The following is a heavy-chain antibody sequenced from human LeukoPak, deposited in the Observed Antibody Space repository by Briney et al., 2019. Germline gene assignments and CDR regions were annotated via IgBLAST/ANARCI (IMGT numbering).Heavy chain of an antibody. CDR3: ARRSGSYSNFDY. CDR1: GFTFSSYS. Sequence: GGSLRLSCAASGFTFSSYSMNXXRQAPGKGLXWVSSISSSSSYIYYADSVKGRFTXSRDNAKNSLYLQMNSLRAEDTAVYYCARRSGSYSNFDYWGQGTLVTVSS. D-gene: IGHD3-10*01. J-gene: IGHJ4*02. V-gene: IGHV3-21*01. CDR2: ISSSSSYI.